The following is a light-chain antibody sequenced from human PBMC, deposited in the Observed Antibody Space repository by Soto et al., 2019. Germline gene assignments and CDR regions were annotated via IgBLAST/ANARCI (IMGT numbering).Light chain of an antibody. J-gene: IGKJ1*01. V-gene: IGKV1-39*01. CDR1: QGISSY. CDR3: QQYNSYTRT. Sequence: DIQLTQSPSSLSASVGDRVTITCRVSQGISSYLNWYRQKPGKVPKLLIFAASSLQSGVPSRFSGSRSGPDFTHTISSLQPEDFATYYCQQYNSYTRTFGQGTNVDIK. CDR2: AAS.